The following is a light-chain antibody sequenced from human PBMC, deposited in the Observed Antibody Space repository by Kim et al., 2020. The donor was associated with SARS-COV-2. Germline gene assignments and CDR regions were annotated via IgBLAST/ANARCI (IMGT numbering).Light chain of an antibody. CDR3: AAWDDSLTSWV. CDR1: NSNLGSDY. CDR2: RVN. J-gene: IGLJ3*02. V-gene: IGLV1-47*01. Sequence: GQRVTISCSGSNSNLGSDYVYWYQQRPGTAPKLLIYRVNRRPSGVPDRFSGSKSGTSASLAISGLRSDDEAHYYCAAWDDSLTSWVFGGGTQLTVL.